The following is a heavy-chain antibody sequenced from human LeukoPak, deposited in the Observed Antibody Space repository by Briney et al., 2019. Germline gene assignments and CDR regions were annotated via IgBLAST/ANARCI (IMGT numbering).Heavy chain of an antibody. V-gene: IGHV3-23*01. CDR1: GFTFSSYA. CDR2: ISGSGGST. J-gene: IGHJ3*02. CDR3: ANIPKGYYYDSSGYYPDAFDI. Sequence: GGSLRLSCAASGFTFSSYAMSWVRQAPGKGLEWVSAISGSGGSTYYADSVKGQLTISRDNSKNTLYLQMNSLRAEDTAVYYCANIPKGYYYDSSGYYPDAFDIWGQGTMVTVSS. D-gene: IGHD3-22*01.